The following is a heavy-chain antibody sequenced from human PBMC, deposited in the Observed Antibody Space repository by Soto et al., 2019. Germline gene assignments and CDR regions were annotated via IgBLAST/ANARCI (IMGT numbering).Heavy chain of an antibody. CDR2: IHWNDDK. CDR3: AHTKDSSGFLTS. D-gene: IGHD3-22*01. Sequence: SGPTVVNPTQTLTLTCSFSGFSLSAYGVRVIWFRQPPGETLEWLALIHWNDDKRYSPYLKSRLTITKDTSKNQVVLTLTNLDPLDTGTYFCAHTKDSSGFLTSWGQGILVTVPQ. V-gene: IGHV2-5*01. CDR1: GFSLSAYGVR. J-gene: IGHJ5*02.